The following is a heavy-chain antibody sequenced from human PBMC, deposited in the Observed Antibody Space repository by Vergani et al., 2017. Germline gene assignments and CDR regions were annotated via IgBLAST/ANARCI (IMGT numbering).Heavy chain of an antibody. CDR3: ARDVPLGWEQPLDY. CDR2: IKQDGSEK. D-gene: IGHD1-26*01. Sequence: EVQLVESGGGLVQPGGSLRLSCAASGFTFSSYWMSWVRQAPGKGLEWVANIKQDGSEKYYVDSVKGRFTISRDNAKNSLYLQMNSLRAEDTAVYYCARDVPLGWEQPLDYWGQGTLVTVSS. CDR1: GFTFSSYW. V-gene: IGHV3-7*01. J-gene: IGHJ4*02.